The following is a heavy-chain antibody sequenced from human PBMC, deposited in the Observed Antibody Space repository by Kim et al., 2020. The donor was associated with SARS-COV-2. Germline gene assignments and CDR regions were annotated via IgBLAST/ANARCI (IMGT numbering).Heavy chain of an antibody. Sequence: SETLSLTCTVSGGSISSYYWSWIRQPAGKGLEWIGRIYTSGSTNYNPSLKSRVTMSVDTSKNQFSLKLSSVTAADTAVYYCARGRTGTRYYYYYYMDVWGKGTTVTVSS. J-gene: IGHJ6*03. V-gene: IGHV4-4*07. D-gene: IGHD1-1*01. CDR1: GGSISSYY. CDR2: IYTSGST. CDR3: ARGRTGTRYYYYYYMDV.